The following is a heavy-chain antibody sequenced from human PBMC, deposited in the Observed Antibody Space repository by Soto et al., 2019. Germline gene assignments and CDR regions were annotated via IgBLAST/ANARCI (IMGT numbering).Heavy chain of an antibody. Sequence: EVQLVESGGGLVQPGRSLRLSCAASGFTFDDYAMHWVRRVPGKGLERVSRISWISNIIGYADSVKGRFTISRDNAKNSLYLQMNSLRPEDTALYYCAKGGPDGFCSGGRCYFDYWGQGTLVTVSS. D-gene: IGHD2-15*01. V-gene: IGHV3-9*01. CDR3: AKGGPDGFCSGGRCYFDY. CDR1: GFTFDDYA. CDR2: ISWISNII. J-gene: IGHJ4*02.